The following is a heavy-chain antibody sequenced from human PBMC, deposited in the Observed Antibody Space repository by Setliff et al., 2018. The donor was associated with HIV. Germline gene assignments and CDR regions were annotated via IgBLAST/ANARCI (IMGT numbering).Heavy chain of an antibody. J-gene: IGHJ4*02. D-gene: IGHD3-10*01. CDR3: ARERITLVRGVVYY. Sequence: PSETLSLTCTVSGYSISSGYYWGWIRQPPGKGLEWIGSIFHSGSSYYNPSLKSRVTISVDKSKNQFSLKLSSVTAADTAVYSCARERITLVRGVVYYWGQGTLVTVSS. CDR2: IFHSGSS. CDR1: GYSISSGYY. V-gene: IGHV4-38-2*02.